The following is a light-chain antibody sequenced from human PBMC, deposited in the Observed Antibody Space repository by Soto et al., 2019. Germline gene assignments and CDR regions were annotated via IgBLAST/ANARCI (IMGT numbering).Light chain of an antibody. CDR1: QSVTSNY. Sequence: EIVLTQSPGTLSLSPGERATLSCRASQSVTSNYLAWYQQKPGQAPRLLIFGASIRVTGIPDRFIGSGSGTDFTLTISSLEPEDFAVYYCQHRMNWPLTFGQGTRLEIK. CDR3: QHRMNWPLT. V-gene: IGKV3D-20*02. J-gene: IGKJ5*01. CDR2: GAS.